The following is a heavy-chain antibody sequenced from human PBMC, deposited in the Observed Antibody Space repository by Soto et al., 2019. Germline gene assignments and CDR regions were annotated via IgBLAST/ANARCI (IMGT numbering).Heavy chain of an antibody. D-gene: IGHD1-1*01. CDR2: MYYSGST. V-gene: IGHV4-59*08. CDR1: GGSISSYY. J-gene: IGHJ4*02. Sequence: QVQLQESGPGLVKPSETLSLTCTVSGGSISSYYWSWIRQPPGKGLEWIGYMYYSGSTNYNPSLKSLVTISVDTSKNQFSLKLSSVTAADTAVYYYARRYGYSFDYWRQGTLVTVSS. CDR3: ARRYGYSFDY.